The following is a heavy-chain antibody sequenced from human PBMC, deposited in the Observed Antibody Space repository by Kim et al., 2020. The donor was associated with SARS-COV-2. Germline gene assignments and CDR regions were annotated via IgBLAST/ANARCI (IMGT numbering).Heavy chain of an antibody. CDR1: GGSFSGYY. CDR2: INHSGST. D-gene: IGHD6-19*01. Sequence: SETLSLTCAVYGGSFSGYYWSWIRQPPGKGLEWIGEINHSGSTNYNPSLKSRVTISVDTSKNQFSLKLSSVTAADTAVYYCAREGYYGYSSGWYGGIGWFDPWGQGTLVTVSS. J-gene: IGHJ5*02. CDR3: AREGYYGYSSGWYGGIGWFDP. V-gene: IGHV4-34*01.